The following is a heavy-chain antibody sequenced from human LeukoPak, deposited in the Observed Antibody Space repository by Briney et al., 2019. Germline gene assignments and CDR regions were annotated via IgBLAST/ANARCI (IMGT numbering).Heavy chain of an antibody. CDR3: ARESDLSHYDRTDY. D-gene: IGHD3-22*01. J-gene: IGHJ4*02. Sequence: SQTLSLTCTVSGDSISSADYYWSWIRQPAGKGLEWIGRIYTSGSTNYNPTLKSRVTISADTSKNQFFLKLSSVTAADTAVYYCARESDLSHYDRTDYWGQGTLSPSPQ. CDR1: GDSISSADYY. V-gene: IGHV4-61*02. CDR2: IYTSGST.